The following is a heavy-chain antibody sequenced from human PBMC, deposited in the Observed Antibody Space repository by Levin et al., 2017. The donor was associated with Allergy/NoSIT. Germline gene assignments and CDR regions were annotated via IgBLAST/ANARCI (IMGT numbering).Heavy chain of an antibody. J-gene: IGHJ3*02. CDR1: GFTFSSYG. CDR2: IWYDGSNK. D-gene: IGHD5-18*01. CDR3: ARDRGTAMARGGAFDS. V-gene: IGHV3-33*01. Sequence: GGSLRLSCAASGFTFSSYGMHWVRQAPGKGLEWVAVIWYDGSNKYYADSVKGRFTISRDNSKNTLYLQMNSLRAEDTAVYYCARDRGTAMARGGAFDSWGQGTMVTVSS.